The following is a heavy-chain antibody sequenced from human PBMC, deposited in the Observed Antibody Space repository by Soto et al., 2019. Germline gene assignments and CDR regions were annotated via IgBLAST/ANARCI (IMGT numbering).Heavy chain of an antibody. J-gene: IGHJ4*02. Sequence: GGSLRLSCVGSGFIVSTNYLSWVRQAPGKGLEWVALLYSDASTYYADSVKGRFIISGDDSENTLYLQMNSLRVEDTAVYYCARTTTTKSRDYWGQGTLVTVSS. V-gene: IGHV3-66*01. CDR2: LYSDAST. CDR1: GFIVSTNY. CDR3: ARTTTTKSRDY. D-gene: IGHD4-17*01.